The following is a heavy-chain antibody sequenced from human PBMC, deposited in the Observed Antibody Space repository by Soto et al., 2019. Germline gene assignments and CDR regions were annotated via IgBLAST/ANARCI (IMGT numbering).Heavy chain of an antibody. Sequence: PSETLSLTCTVSGGSISSYYWSWIRQPPGKGLEWIGYIYYSGSTNYNPSLKSRVTISVDTSKNQFSLKLSSVTAADTAVYYCARGRGTVAWHWYFDLWGRGTLVTVSS. CDR2: IYYSGST. CDR1: GGSISSYY. D-gene: IGHD6-19*01. V-gene: IGHV4-59*01. J-gene: IGHJ2*01. CDR3: ARGRGTVAWHWYFDL.